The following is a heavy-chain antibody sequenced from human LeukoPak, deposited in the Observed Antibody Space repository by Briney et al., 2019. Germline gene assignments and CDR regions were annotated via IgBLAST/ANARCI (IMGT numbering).Heavy chain of an antibody. CDR3: ARVYGSGSYYAFDT. J-gene: IGHJ3*02. V-gene: IGHV1-2*02. Sequence: ASVKVSCKASGYSFTDYYMQWVRQAPGQGLEWMGWINPNSGGTKYAQKFQGRVTMTRDTSISTAYMELSRLRSDDTAVYYCARVYGSGSYYAFDTWGQGTMVTVSS. CDR1: GYSFTDYY. D-gene: IGHD3-10*01. CDR2: INPNSGGT.